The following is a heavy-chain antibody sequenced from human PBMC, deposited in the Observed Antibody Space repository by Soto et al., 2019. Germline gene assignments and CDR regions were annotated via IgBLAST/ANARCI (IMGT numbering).Heavy chain of an antibody. D-gene: IGHD2-2*01. V-gene: IGHV3-23*04. CDR2: ISGSGGST. J-gene: IGHJ4*02. CDR1: GFTFSSYA. CDR3: EKDLIVVVPAAIYFDY. Sequence: EVQLVESGGGLVQPGGSLRLSCAASGFTFSSYAMSWVRQAPGKGLEWVSAISGSGGSTYYADSVKGRFTISRDNSKNTVYLQMNSLRAEEKAVDYCEKDLIVVVPAAIYFDYWGQGTLVTVSS.